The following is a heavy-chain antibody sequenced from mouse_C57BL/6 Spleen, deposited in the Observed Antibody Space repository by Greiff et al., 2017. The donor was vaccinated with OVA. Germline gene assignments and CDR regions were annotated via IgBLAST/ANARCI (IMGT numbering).Heavy chain of an antibody. CDR2: IYPGRGST. CDR3: ARNGYSAWFAY. Sequence: VQLQQPGAELVEPGASVKMSCKASGYTFTSYWITWVQPRPGQGLAWIGDIYPGRGSTNYNEKFKSKAPLTVDTSSSTAYMQLSSLTAEDSAVYYCARNGYSAWFAYWGQGTLVTVSA. J-gene: IGHJ3*01. D-gene: IGHD2-3*01. V-gene: IGHV1-55*01. CDR1: GYTFTSYW.